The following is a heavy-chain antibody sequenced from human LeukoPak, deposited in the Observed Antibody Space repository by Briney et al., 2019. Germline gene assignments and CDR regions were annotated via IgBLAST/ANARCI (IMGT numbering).Heavy chain of an antibody. V-gene: IGHV4-59*12. CDR2: IYYSGST. Sequence: SSETLSLTCTVSGGSISSYYWSWIRQPPGKGLEWIGYIYYSGSTNYNPSLKSRVTISVDTSKNQLSLKLSSVTAADTAVYYCAREGDYYDTSGTLDYWGQGTLVTVSS. CDR3: AREGDYYDTSGTLDY. D-gene: IGHD3-22*01. J-gene: IGHJ4*02. CDR1: GGSISSYY.